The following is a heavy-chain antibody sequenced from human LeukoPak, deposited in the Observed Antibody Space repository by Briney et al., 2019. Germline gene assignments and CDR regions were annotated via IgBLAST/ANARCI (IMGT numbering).Heavy chain of an antibody. CDR3: ARTYSRESGYDFVFHY. CDR2: LYSGDST. D-gene: IGHD5-12*01. CDR1: GFTISTTY. V-gene: IGHV3-66*01. Sequence: GGSLRLSCAASGFTISTTYMTWVRQAPGKGLQWVSILYSGDSTYYAESVKARFTISRDNSKNTLHLQMTSLRAEDTAVYYCARTYSRESGYDFVFHYWGQGTLVTVSS. J-gene: IGHJ4*02.